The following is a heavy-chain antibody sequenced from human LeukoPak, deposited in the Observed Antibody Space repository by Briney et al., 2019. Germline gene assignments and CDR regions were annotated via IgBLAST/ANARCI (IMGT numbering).Heavy chain of an antibody. CDR1: GFTFSNYE. CDR3: ARDAGRKDDY. Sequence: PGGSLRLSCAASGFTFSNYEMNWVRQAPGKGLEWVSYISNSGSTIYYADSVKGRFTISRDNAKNSLYLQMNSLRAEDTAVYYCARDAGRKDDYWGQGTLVTVSS. J-gene: IGHJ4*02. CDR2: ISNSGSTI. V-gene: IGHV3-48*03.